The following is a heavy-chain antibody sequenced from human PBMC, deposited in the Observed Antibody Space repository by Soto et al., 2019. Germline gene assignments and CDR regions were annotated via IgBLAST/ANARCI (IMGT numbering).Heavy chain of an antibody. V-gene: IGHV4-31*03. CDR2: IYYSGST. CDR1: GGSISSGGYY. D-gene: IGHD3-10*01. Sequence: QVQLQESGPGLVKPSQTLSLTCTVSGGSISSGGYYWSWIRQHPGKGLEWIGYIYYSGSTYYNPSHKSRVTRSVDTSKNWFLVKRSSVPAADTAVYYGARVLRGRWSGGGDYFDYWGQGTLVTVSS. J-gene: IGHJ4*02. CDR3: ARVLRGRWSGGGDYFDY.